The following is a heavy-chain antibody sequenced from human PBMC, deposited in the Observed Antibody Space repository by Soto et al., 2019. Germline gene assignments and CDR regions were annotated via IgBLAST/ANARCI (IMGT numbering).Heavy chain of an antibody. Sequence: EVQLVESGGGLVQPGGSLRRSCAASGFTFSRHWMTWVRQAPGKGLEWVAKIKQEGSDKYYVDSVKGRFTLSRDNAKDSHDLQMSSVRAEDTAVYYCARTRDSSADFDGWGQGALVTVSS. CDR2: IKQEGSDK. V-gene: IGHV3-7*01. CDR1: GFTFSRHW. D-gene: IGHD6-25*01. J-gene: IGHJ4*02. CDR3: ARTRDSSADFDG.